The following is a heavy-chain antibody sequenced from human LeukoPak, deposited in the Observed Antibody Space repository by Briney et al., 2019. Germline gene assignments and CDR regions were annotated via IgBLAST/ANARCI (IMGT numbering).Heavy chain of an antibody. V-gene: IGHV1-18*01. Sequence: WASVKVSCKASGGTFSSYAISWVRQAPGQELEWMGWISAYNGDTNYTQKFQGKVTMTTDTSTNTAYMELRSLRSDDTAVYYCGRDYHSGGIDVWGQGTTVTVSS. J-gene: IGHJ6*02. CDR2: ISAYNGDT. CDR3: GRDYHSGGIDV. D-gene: IGHD3-10*01. CDR1: GGTFSSYA.